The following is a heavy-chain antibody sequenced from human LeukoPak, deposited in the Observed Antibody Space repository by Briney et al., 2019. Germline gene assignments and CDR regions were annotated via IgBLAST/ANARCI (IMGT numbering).Heavy chain of an antibody. CDR3: AKEAGKFDY. J-gene: IGHJ4*02. CDR1: GLNFDDSA. D-gene: IGHD6-13*01. CDR2: ICEDGGST. V-gene: IGHV3-43*02. Sequence: GGSLRLACVASGLNFDDSAMHWVRQAPGKGLEGLSLICEDGGSTFSAESVKGRFSISRDNSKNSLYLQMNSLRSEDTSMYYCAKEAGKFDYWGQGTLVAVSS.